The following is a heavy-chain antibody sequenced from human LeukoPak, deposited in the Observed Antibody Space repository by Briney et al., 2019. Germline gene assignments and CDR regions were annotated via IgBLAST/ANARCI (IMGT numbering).Heavy chain of an antibody. D-gene: IGHD5-12*01. CDR1: GFTFDTYA. Sequence: GGSLRLSCAVSGFTFDTYAMHWVRQAPGKGLEWVAVTSYDGTEKFSADSVKGRFTISRDNAKNSLYLQMNSLRAEDTAVYYCARGYTYFDYWGQGTLVTVSS. J-gene: IGHJ4*02. V-gene: IGHV3-30-3*01. CDR3: ARGYTYFDY. CDR2: TSYDGTEK.